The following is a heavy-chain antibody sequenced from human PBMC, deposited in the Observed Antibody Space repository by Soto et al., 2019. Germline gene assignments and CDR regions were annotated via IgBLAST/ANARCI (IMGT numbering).Heavy chain of an antibody. CDR2: ISGSGGST. D-gene: IGHD3-10*01. CDR3: AKDRGHYYGSGSYWNY. Sequence: GGSLRLSCAASGFTFSSYAMSWVRQAPGKGLEWVSAISGSGGSTYYADSVKGRFTISRDNSKNTLYLQMNSLRAEDTAVYYCAKDRGHYYGSGSYWNYWGQGTLVTVSS. CDR1: GFTFSSYA. J-gene: IGHJ4*02. V-gene: IGHV3-23*01.